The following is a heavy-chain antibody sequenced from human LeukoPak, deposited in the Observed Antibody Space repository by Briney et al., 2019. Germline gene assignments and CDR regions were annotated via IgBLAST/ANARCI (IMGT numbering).Heavy chain of an antibody. CDR3: AREYSSSSLDY. J-gene: IGHJ4*02. V-gene: IGHV3-66*02. Sequence: PGGSLRLSCAASGFTASTNYMSWVRQPPGKGLGWVSVIYSGGSTYYADSVRGRFTISRDNSNNTLYLQMNSLRAEDTAVYYCAREYSSSSLDYWGQGTLVTVSS. CDR2: IYSGGST. CDR1: GFTASTNY. D-gene: IGHD6-6*01.